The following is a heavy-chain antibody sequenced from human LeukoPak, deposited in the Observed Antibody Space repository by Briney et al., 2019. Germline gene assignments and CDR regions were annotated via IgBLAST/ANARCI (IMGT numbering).Heavy chain of an antibody. CDR2: IYYSGST. Sequence: ESGPGLVKPSETLSLTCTVSGGSISSSYYYWGWIRQPPGKGLEWIGSIYYSGSTYYNPSLKSRVTISVDTSKNQFSLKLRSVTAADTAVYYCARSLYCFNDRCYKPSWFDLWGQGTLVTVSS. CDR1: GGSISSSYYY. CDR3: ARSLYCFNDRCYKPSWFDL. J-gene: IGHJ5*02. V-gene: IGHV4-39*01. D-gene: IGHD2-15*01.